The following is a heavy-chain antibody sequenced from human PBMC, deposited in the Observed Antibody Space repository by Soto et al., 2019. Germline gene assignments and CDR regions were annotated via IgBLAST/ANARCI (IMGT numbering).Heavy chain of an antibody. D-gene: IGHD1-1*01. CDR2: RSFDGSNK. Sequence: QVQLVESGGGVVQPGRSLRLSCAASGFTFRSYGMHCVRQAPGKGLEWVALRSFDGSNKYYADSVRGRFTISSDNSKSTLNLQMDILRPEDTAVYYCAKEFGWELQLSHPYYNSGMDVWGQGTTVTVSS. CDR3: AKEFGWELQLSHPYYNSGMDV. J-gene: IGHJ6*02. CDR1: GFTFRSYG. V-gene: IGHV3-30*18.